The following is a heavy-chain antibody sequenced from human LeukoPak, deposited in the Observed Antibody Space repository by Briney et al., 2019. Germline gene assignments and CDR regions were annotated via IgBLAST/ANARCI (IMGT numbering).Heavy chain of an antibody. CDR2: ISWNSGSI. CDR1: GLTFDDYA. D-gene: IGHD6-19*01. V-gene: IGHV3-9*01. CDR3: AKSLYSSGWYIPAYYFDY. Sequence: LSGGSLRLSCAASGLTFDDYAMHWVRQAPGKGLEWVSGISWNSGSIGYADSVKGRFTISRDNAKNSLYLQMNSLRAEDTALYYCAKSLYSSGWYIPAYYFDYWGQGTLVTVSS. J-gene: IGHJ4*02.